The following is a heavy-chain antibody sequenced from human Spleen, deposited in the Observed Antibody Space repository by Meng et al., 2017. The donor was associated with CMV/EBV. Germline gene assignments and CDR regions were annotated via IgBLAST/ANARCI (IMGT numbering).Heavy chain of an antibody. CDR2: IYYSGST. CDR1: GGSISSSSYY. CDR3: ARDYYYDSSGFYYFDY. J-gene: IGHJ4*02. Sequence: RHLQGSGPGLVKPAQTLSFTSSVSGGSISSSSYYWAWIRQPPGEGLEWIGSIYYSGSTHYNPSLKSRVTISVDTSKNQFSLKLSSVTAADTAVYYCARDYYYDSSGFYYFDYWGQGTLVTVSS. D-gene: IGHD3-22*01. V-gene: IGHV4-39*07.